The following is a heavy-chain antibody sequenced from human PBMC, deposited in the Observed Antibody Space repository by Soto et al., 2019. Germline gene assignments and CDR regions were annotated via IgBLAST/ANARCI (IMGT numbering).Heavy chain of an antibody. D-gene: IGHD6-6*01. V-gene: IGHV4-4*02. J-gene: IGHJ6*02. CDR1: GGSISSSNW. Sequence: SETLSLTCAVSGGSISSSNWWSWARQPPGKGLEWIGEIYHSGSTNYNPSLKSRVTISVDKSKNQFSQKLSSVTAADTAVYYCARRIAARLYYYYGMDVWGQGTTVTVSS. CDR3: ARRIAARLYYYYGMDV. CDR2: IYHSGST.